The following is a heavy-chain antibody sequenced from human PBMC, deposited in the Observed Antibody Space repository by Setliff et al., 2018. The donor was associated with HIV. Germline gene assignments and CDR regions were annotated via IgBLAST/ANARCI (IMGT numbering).Heavy chain of an antibody. J-gene: IGHJ3*02. CDR2: IYYSGST. Sequence: SETLSLTCTVSGGSISSSSYYWGWIRQPPGKGLEWIGSIYYSGSTYYNPSLKSRVTISVDTSKNQFSLKLSSVTAADTAMYYCATPHREREDDAFDIWGQGRKVTVSS. V-gene: IGHV4-39*01. CDR3: ATPHREREDDAFDI. CDR1: GGSISSSSYY. D-gene: IGHD1-26*01.